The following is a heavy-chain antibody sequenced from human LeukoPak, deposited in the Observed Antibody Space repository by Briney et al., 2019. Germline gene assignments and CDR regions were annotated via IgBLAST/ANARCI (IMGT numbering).Heavy chain of an antibody. Sequence: SQTLSLTCTVSGGSISSGSYYWSWIRQPAGKGLEWIGRIYTSGSTNYNPSLKSRVTISVDTSKNQFSLKLSSVTAADTAVYYCARCDVVVPAARGNYYYYYMDVWGKGTTVTVSS. D-gene: IGHD2-2*01. J-gene: IGHJ6*03. CDR1: GGSISSGSYY. V-gene: IGHV4-61*02. CDR3: ARCDVVVPAARGNYYYYYMDV. CDR2: IYTSGST.